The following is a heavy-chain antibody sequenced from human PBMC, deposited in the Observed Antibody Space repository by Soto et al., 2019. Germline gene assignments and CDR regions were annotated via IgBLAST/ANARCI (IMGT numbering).Heavy chain of an antibody. CDR1: GFTFSSYA. D-gene: IGHD1-1*01. CDR2: ISSNGGST. Sequence: GGSLRLSCAASGFTFSSYAMHWVRQAPGKGLEYVSAISSNGGSTYYANSVKGRFTISRDNSKNTLYLQMGSLRAEDMAVYYCARQIRTHRGYWFDPWGQGTLVTVSS. V-gene: IGHV3-64*01. J-gene: IGHJ5*02. CDR3: ARQIRTHRGYWFDP.